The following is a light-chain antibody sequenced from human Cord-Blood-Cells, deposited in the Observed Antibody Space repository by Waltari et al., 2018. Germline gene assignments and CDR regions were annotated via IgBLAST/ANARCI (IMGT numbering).Light chain of an antibody. Sequence: DIQMTQSPSPLSASVGDRVTITCRASQSISSYLNWYQQKPGKAPKLLIYAASSLQSGVPSRFSGSGSGTDFTLTISSLQPEDFATYYCQQSYRTPYTFGQGTKLEIK. CDR1: QSISSY. CDR3: QQSYRTPYT. J-gene: IGKJ2*01. V-gene: IGKV1-39*01. CDR2: AAS.